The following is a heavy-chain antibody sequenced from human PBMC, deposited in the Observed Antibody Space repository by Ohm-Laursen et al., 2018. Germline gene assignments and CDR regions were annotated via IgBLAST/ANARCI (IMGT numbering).Heavy chain of an antibody. Sequence: SLRLSCAASGFTLARFWMSWVRQAPGKGLEWVANIKQDGGQQYYVDSVKGRFTISRDNAKNSLYLQMNSLRAEDTAVYYCASAYSYSTPHYLDYWGQGTLVTVSS. CDR1: GFTLARFW. V-gene: IGHV3-7*01. CDR3: ASAYSYSTPHYLDY. J-gene: IGHJ4*02. CDR2: IKQDGGQQ. D-gene: IGHD5-18*01.